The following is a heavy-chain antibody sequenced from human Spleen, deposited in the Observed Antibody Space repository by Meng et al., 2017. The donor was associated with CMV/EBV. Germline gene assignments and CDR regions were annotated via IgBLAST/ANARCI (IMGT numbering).Heavy chain of an antibody. CDR2: ISHNGIT. J-gene: IGHJ4*02. D-gene: IGHD2-8*02. Sequence: LTSAVSGYFISSNKWWSWVRQTPGKGLEWIGEISHNGITKYNPSLKSRVTISLEKTNNHFSLMLTSVTAADTGVYFCARSPGYWSLDYWGQGTLVTVSS. CDR1: GYFISSNKW. V-gene: IGHV4-4*01. CDR3: ARSPGYWSLDY.